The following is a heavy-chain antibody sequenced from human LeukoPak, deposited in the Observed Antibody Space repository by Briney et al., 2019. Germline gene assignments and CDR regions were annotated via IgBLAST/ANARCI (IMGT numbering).Heavy chain of an antibody. CDR2: ISYDGSNK. CDR1: GFTFSSYA. CDR3: ARELRRGPYFDY. V-gene: IGHV3-30-3*01. D-gene: IGHD4-17*01. J-gene: IGHJ4*02. Sequence: GGSLRLSCAASGFTFSSYAMHWVRQAPGKGLEWVAVISYDGSNKYYADSVKGRFTISRDNSNNTLYLQMNSLRAEDTAVYYGARELRRGPYFDYWGQGTLVTVSS.